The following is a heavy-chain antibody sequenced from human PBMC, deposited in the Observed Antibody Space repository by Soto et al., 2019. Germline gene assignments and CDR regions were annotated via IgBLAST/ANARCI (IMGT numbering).Heavy chain of an antibody. Sequence: PGGSLRLSCAASGFTFSSYAIHWVRQAPGKGLEWVAVISFDGDIQYYAEYVKGRFTISRDNSKNTLYLQMDSLRAADTTVYYCAKVSEGSMITFGGVIAYWGQGTLVTVSS. V-gene: IGHV3-30*18. J-gene: IGHJ4*02. D-gene: IGHD3-16*02. CDR3: AKVSEGSMITFGGVIAY. CDR1: GFTFSSYA. CDR2: ISFDGDIQ.